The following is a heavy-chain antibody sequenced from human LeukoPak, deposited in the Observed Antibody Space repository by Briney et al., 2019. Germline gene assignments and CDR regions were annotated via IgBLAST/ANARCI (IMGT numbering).Heavy chain of an antibody. CDR3: ARDYDYSRDF. J-gene: IGHJ4*02. D-gene: IGHD4/OR15-4a*01. Sequence: GGSLRLSCAASGLTLGNYWMSWVRQAPGTGLEWVANINLDGGDKSYVGSVKGRFTISRDNAKNSLYLQMNSLGAEDTAVYYCARDYDYSRDFWGQGTLVTVSS. V-gene: IGHV3-7*01. CDR1: GLTLGNYW. CDR2: INLDGGDK.